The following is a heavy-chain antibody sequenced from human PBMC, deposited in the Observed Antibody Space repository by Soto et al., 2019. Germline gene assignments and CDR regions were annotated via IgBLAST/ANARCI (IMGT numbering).Heavy chain of an antibody. J-gene: IGHJ6*02. CDR3: AREGYSYGPGGMDV. CDR1: GFSLSTSGMR. V-gene: IGHV2-70*04. Sequence: SGPTLVNPTHTLTLTCTFSGFSLSTSGMRVSWIRQPPGKALEWLARIDWDDDKFYSTSLKTRLTISKDTSKNQVVLTMTNMDPVDTATYYCAREGYSYGPGGMDVWGQGTTVTVSS. CDR2: IDWDDDK. D-gene: IGHD5-18*01.